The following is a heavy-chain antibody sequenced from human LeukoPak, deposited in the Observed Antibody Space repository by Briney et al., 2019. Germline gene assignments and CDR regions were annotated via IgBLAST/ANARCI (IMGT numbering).Heavy chain of an antibody. CDR1: GYTFTSYY. J-gene: IGHJ4*02. CDR2: INPSGGST. Sequence: ASVKVSCKASGYTFTSYYMHWVRQAPGQGLEWRGIINPSGGSTSYAQKFQGRVTMTRDTSTSTVYMELSSLRSEDTAVYYCARDPLGVYFDYWGQGTLVTVSS. CDR3: ARDPLGVYFDY. V-gene: IGHV1-46*03.